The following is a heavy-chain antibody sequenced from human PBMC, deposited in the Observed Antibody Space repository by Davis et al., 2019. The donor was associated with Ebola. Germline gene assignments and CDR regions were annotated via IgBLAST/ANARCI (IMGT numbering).Heavy chain of an antibody. CDR3: AKFYYESSGYYGRDAFDI. Sequence: PGGSLRLSCAASGFTFSSYSMNWVRQAPGKGLDWVSSISSSSTYIYYADSVRGRFTISRDNAKNSLYLQMNSLRAEDTAVYYCAKFYYESSGYYGRDAFDIWGLGTMVTVS. J-gene: IGHJ3*02. CDR1: GFTFSSYS. CDR2: ISSSSTYI. D-gene: IGHD3-22*01. V-gene: IGHV3-21*01.